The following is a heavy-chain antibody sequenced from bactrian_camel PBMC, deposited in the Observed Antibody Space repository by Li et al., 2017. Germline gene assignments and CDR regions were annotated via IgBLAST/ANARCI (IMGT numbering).Heavy chain of an antibody. CDR2: IVDDGRT. D-gene: IGHD6*01. CDR1: KYPTRRYC. J-gene: IGHJ6*01. CDR3: ARLYDGSWAFGY. Sequence: DVQLVESGGGLVQPGGSLRLSCVGFKYPTRRYCMGWFRQAPGKEREGVAVIVDDGRTTYADSVKGRFTISRDNAKNTQYLQMNSLKPEDTAEYYCARLYDGSWAFGYWGQGTQVTVS. V-gene: IGHV3S67*01.